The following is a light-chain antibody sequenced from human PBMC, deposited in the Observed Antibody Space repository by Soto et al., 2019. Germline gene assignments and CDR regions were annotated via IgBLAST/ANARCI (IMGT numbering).Light chain of an antibody. V-gene: IGKV3-15*01. Sequence: EIVMTQSPATLSVSPGERATLSCRASQSVSSNLVWYQQEPGQAPRLVIYGASTRATGIPARFSGSGSGTEFTLTISSLQSEDFAVYYCQQYNNWPRTFGQGTKVDIK. CDR1: QSVSSN. CDR2: GAS. CDR3: QQYNNWPRT. J-gene: IGKJ1*01.